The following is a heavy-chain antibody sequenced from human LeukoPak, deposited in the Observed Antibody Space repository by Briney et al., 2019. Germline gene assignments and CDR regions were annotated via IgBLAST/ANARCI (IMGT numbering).Heavy chain of an antibody. J-gene: IGHJ4*02. CDR3: ARSSGWWSLDY. CDR1: GFTFSTAS. CDR2: FNTGFGT. V-gene: IGHV3-23*01. D-gene: IGHD6-19*01. Sequence: SGGSLRLSCAASGFTFSTASLHWVRQVPGRGLEWVSAFNTGFGTYYPDSLKGRFTISRDDSKNTLFLQMNSLRAEDTAVYYCARSSGWWSLDYWGQGTLVTVSS.